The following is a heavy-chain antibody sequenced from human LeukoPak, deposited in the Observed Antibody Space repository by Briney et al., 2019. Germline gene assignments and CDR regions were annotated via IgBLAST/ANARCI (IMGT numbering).Heavy chain of an antibody. D-gene: IGHD3-22*01. Sequence: SETLSLTCTVSGGSISSRSYYWGWIRQPPGKGLEWIVSIYYSGSTYYNPSLQSRVTISVDTSKNQFSLKLGSVTAADTAVYYCARNDYYYDSSGGWYYYYMDVWGKGTTVTVSS. CDR2: IYYSGST. CDR1: GGSISSRSYY. J-gene: IGHJ6*03. V-gene: IGHV4-39*07. CDR3: ARNDYYYDSSGGWYYYYMDV.